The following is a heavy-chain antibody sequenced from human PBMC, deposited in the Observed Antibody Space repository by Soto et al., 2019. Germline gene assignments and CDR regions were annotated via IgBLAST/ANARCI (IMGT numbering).Heavy chain of an antibody. D-gene: IGHD6-19*01. V-gene: IGHV3-33*01. CDR3: ARDHGAGTTYYCMDV. CDR2: IWCDGSNK. Sequence: GGSLRLSCAASGFTFSSYGMHWVRQAPGKGLEWVAVIWCDGSNKYYADSVKGRFTISRDNSKNTLYLQMNSLRAEDTAVYYWARDHGAGTTYYCMDVWGKGTTVTVSS. CDR1: GFTFSSYG. J-gene: IGHJ6*03.